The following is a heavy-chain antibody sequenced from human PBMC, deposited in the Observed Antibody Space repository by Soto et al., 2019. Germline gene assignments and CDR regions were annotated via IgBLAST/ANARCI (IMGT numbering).Heavy chain of an antibody. Sequence: ASVKVSCKASGYTFTSYDINWVRQATGQGLEWMGWMNPNSGNTGYAQKFQGRVTMTRNTSISTAYMELSSLRSEDTAVYYCARGDRITLFVVVIKANWIDSWGQGILVTVSS. D-gene: IGHD3-3*01. J-gene: IGHJ5*01. CDR1: GYTFTSYD. CDR3: ARGDRITLFVVVIKANWIDS. CDR2: MNPNSGNT. V-gene: IGHV1-8*01.